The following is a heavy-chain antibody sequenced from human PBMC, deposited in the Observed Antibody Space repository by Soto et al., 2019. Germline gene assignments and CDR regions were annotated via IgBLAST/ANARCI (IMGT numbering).Heavy chain of an antibody. J-gene: IGHJ3*02. CDR2: IIPIFGTA. CDR1: GGTFSSYA. V-gene: IGHV1-69*12. D-gene: IGHD3-16*01. Sequence: QVQLVQSGAEVKKPGSSVKVSCKDSGGTFSSYAISWVRQAPGQGLEWMGGIIPIFGTANYAQKFQGRVTITADESTSTAYMELSSLRSEDTAVYYCARNGDYDYVWGNGAFDIWGQGTMVTVSS. CDR3: ARNGDYDYVWGNGAFDI.